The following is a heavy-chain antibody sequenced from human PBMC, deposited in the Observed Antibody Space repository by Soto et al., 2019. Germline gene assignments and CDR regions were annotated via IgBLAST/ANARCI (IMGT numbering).Heavy chain of an antibody. CDR2: ISYDGGHK. CDR1: EFTFSSYA. J-gene: IGHJ6*02. Sequence: QVQLVESGGGVVHPERSLRLSCSASEFTFSSYAMHWVRQAPGKGLEWVAGISYDGGHKFYGDSVRGRFTISRDSSKTTVFLQRNSLRPEYTAAYYCARVKTDYSNPRGPFFFYGMDVWGQGTTVTGSS. V-gene: IGHV3-30-3*01. CDR3: ARVKTDYSNPRGPFFFYGMDV. D-gene: IGHD4-4*01.